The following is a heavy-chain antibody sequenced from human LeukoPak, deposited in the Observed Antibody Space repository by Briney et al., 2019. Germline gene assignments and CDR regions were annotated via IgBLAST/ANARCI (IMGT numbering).Heavy chain of an antibody. Sequence: SETLSLTCAVSGGSISSGGYSWSWIRQPPGKGLEWIGYIYHSGSTYYNPSLKSRVTISVDTSKNQFSLKLSSVTAADTAVYYCARGPRRGYCSSTSCFYGMDVWGQGTTVTVSS. V-gene: IGHV4-30-2*01. D-gene: IGHD2-2*01. CDR2: IYHSGST. CDR1: GGSISSGGYS. CDR3: ARGPRRGYCSSTSCFYGMDV. J-gene: IGHJ6*02.